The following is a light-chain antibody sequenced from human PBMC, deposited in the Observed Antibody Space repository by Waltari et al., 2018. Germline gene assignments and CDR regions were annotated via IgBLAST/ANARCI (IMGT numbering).Light chain of an antibody. CDR3: QQLHSYPHT. CDR1: QDISIF. CDR2: AAS. Sequence: DIQLTQSPSFLSAAVGDRVTITCRASQDISIFLAWYQQTPGKAPKLLIFAASDLQSGVPSRFSGTGSGTEFTLTISSLRPEDFATYYCQQLHSYPHTFGQGTTLAIK. V-gene: IGKV1-9*01. J-gene: IGKJ2*01.